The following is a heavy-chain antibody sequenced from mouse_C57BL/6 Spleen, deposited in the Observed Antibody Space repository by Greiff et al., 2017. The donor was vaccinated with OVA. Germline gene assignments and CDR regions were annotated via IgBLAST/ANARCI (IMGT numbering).Heavy chain of an antibody. CDR1: GYSITSGYY. Sequence: EVKLMESGPGLVKPSQSLSLTCSVTGYSITSGYYWNWIRQFPGNKLEWMGYISYDGSNNYNPSLKNRISITRDTSKNQFFLKLNSVTTEDTATYYCAKLLRSYYYAMDYWGQGTSVTVSS. D-gene: IGHD1-1*01. J-gene: IGHJ4*01. CDR3: AKLLRSYYYAMDY. V-gene: IGHV3-6*01. CDR2: ISYDGSN.